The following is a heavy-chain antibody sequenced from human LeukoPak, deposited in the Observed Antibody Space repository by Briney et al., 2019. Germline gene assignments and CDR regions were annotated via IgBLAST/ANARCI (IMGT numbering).Heavy chain of an antibody. CDR2: TRNKVHSYTT. V-gene: IGHV3-72*01. J-gene: IGHJ2*01. CDR3: ARGFTGLVWYFDL. CDR1: GFTFSSYW. Sequence: GGSLRLSCAASGFTFSSYWMSWVRQAPGRGLEWVGRTRNKVHSYTTQYAASVKGRFNISRDDSKNSLYLQMNSLKTEDTAVYYCARGFTGLVWYFDLWGRGTLVTVSS. D-gene: IGHD3-10*01.